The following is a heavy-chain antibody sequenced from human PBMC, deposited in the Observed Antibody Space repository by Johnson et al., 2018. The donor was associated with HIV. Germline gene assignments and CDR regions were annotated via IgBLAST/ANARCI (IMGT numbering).Heavy chain of an antibody. Sequence: MQLVESGGGLVQPGRSLRLSCAASGFTFDDYAMHWVRQAPGQGLEWVALISYDGSNTYYADSVRGRFTLSRDNSKNTVYLQMNSLRAEDTAVYYCAKDQYRKLTTVAGIWGQGTMVTVSS. CDR1: GFTFDDYA. J-gene: IGHJ3*02. D-gene: IGHD4-17*01. CDR2: ISYDGSNT. V-gene: IGHV3-30*18. CDR3: AKDQYRKLTTVAGI.